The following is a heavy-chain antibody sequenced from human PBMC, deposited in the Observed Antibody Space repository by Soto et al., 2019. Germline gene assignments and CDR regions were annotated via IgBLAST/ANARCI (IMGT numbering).Heavy chain of an antibody. CDR2: ILYDGSKK. V-gene: IGHV3-30*18. D-gene: IGHD4-17*01. CDR3: AKDRGALRWSEEHYHFDY. Sequence: QEHLVQSGGGVVQPGGSLRLSCAASGFTFSSYGMHWVRQAPGKGLEWVAVILYDGSKKYYADSMKGRFTISRDNSKNTLYLQMNSLRAEDTALYYCAKDRGALRWSEEHYHFDYWGRGTLVTVSS. CDR1: GFTFSSYG. J-gene: IGHJ4*02.